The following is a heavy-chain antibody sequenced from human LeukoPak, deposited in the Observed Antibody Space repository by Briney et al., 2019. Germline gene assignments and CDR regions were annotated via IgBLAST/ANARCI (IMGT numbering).Heavy chain of an antibody. CDR1: GFPFSDYY. V-gene: IGHV3-11*04. Sequence: GGSLRLSCAASGFPFSDYYMSWIRQAPGKGLEWVSYISSSGSTIYYADSVKGRFTISRDNAKNSLYLQMNSLRAEDTAVYYCARALSFQEAFDIWGQGTMVTVSS. J-gene: IGHJ3*02. CDR3: ARALSFQEAFDI. CDR2: ISSSGSTI.